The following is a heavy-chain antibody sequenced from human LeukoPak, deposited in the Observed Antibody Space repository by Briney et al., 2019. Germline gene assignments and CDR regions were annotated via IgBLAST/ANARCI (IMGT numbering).Heavy chain of an antibody. CDR1: GGSISSYY. CDR2: IYYSGST. J-gene: IGHJ5*02. D-gene: IGHD3-10*01. V-gene: IGHV4-59*01. Sequence: SETLSLTCTVSGGSISSYYWSWIRQPPGKGLEWIGYIYYSGSTNYNPSLKSQVTISVDTSKNQFFLKLSSVTAADTAVYYCARGTGRFGELFPNWFDPWGQGTLVTVSS. CDR3: ARGTGRFGELFPNWFDP.